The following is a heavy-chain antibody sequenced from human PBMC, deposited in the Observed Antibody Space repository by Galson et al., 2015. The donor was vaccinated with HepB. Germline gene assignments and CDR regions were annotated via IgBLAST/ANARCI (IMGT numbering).Heavy chain of an antibody. V-gene: IGHV1-2*06. Sequence: SVKVSCKASTYTFTAYFLHWVRQAPGQGLEWMGRINPTSGDTNYAQKFQGRVTMTRDTSINTAYMELSSLRSDDTAVYFCARAYYYDSTAYYFDFWGQGTLVTVSS. CDR3: ARAYYYDSTAYYFDF. CDR2: INPTSGDT. J-gene: IGHJ4*02. CDR1: TYTFTAYF. D-gene: IGHD3-22*01.